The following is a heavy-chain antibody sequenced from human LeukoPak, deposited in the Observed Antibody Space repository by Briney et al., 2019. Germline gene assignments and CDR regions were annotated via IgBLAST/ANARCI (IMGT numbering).Heavy chain of an antibody. CDR1: GYTFTSYD. CDR3: ARALKRWLRKAQSPGYNFDY. V-gene: IGHV1-8*01. Sequence: ASVKVSCKASGYTFTSYDINWVRQATGQGLEWMGWMNPNSGNTGYAQKFQGRVTMTRNTSISTAYMELSSLRSEDTAVYYCARALKRWLRKAQSPGYNFDYWGQGTLVTVSS. D-gene: IGHD5-24*01. J-gene: IGHJ4*02. CDR2: MNPNSGNT.